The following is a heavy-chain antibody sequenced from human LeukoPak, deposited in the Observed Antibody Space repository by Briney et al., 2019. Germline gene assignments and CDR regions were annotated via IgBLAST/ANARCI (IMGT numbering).Heavy chain of an antibody. V-gene: IGHV3-30-3*01. CDR3: ARDGSGYEPFDY. D-gene: IGHD5-12*01. CDR1: GFTFSSYA. CDR2: ISYDAVNK. Sequence: GGSLRLSCVASGFTFSSYAMHWVRQAPGKGLEWLAIISYDAVNKYYVESEKGRFTISRDNSKNTLYLQMDSLRAEDTAVYYCARDGSGYEPFDYWGQGTLVTVSS. J-gene: IGHJ4*02.